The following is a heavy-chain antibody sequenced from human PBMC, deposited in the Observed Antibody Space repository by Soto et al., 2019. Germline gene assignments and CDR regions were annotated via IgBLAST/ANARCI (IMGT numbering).Heavy chain of an antibody. Sequence: SDTLSLTSAFDSFSILSSNWWSLVRHPPGKGLEWIGEIYHSGSTNYNPSLKSRVTISVDKSKNQFSLKLSSVTAADTAVYYCARMVRGVIITVEAYYYGMDVWCQGPSVS. CDR2: IYHSGST. V-gene: IGHV4-4*02. CDR3: ARMVRGVIITVEAYYYGMDV. J-gene: IGHJ6*02. CDR1: SFSILSSNW. D-gene: IGHD3-10*01.